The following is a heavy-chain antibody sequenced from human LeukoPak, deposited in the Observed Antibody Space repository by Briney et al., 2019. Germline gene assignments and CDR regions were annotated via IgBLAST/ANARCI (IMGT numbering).Heavy chain of an antibody. CDR1: GYSFPNYW. J-gene: IGHJ4*02. CDR3: ARRITTSSTSSHFDS. V-gene: IGHV5-51*01. D-gene: IGHD6-6*01. Sequence: GESLKISCKGSGYSFPNYWIGWVRQMPGKGLEYMGFIYPGENNIRYSPPFQGQVTISADKSINTAYLQWNSLKASDTAMYYCARRITTSSTSSHFDSWGQGTLVTVSS. CDR2: IYPGENNI.